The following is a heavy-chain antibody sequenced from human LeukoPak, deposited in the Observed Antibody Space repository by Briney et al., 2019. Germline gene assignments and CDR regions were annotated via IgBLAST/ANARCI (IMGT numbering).Heavy chain of an antibody. D-gene: IGHD2-15*01. V-gene: IGHV4-31*03. Sequence: PSQTLSLTCTVSGGSISSGGYYWSWIRQHPGKGLEWIGYIYYSGSTYYNPSLKSRVTISVDTSKNQFSLKLSSVTAADTAVYYCATFFREYCSGGSCYRFDPWGQGTLVTVSS. CDR1: GGSISSGGYY. J-gene: IGHJ5*02. CDR2: IYYSGST. CDR3: ATFFREYCSGGSCYRFDP.